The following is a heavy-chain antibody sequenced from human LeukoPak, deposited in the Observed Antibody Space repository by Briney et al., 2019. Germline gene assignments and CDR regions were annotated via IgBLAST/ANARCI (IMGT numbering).Heavy chain of an antibody. CDR2: TYYRSKRYN. CDR3: AREGTISGGSYLFDY. V-gene: IGHV6-1*01. CDR1: GDSVSSNSAA. J-gene: IGHJ4*02. D-gene: IGHD1-26*01. Sequence: SQTLPLTCAISGDSVSSNSAAWNWIRQSPSRGLEWLGRTYYRSKRYNDYAVSVKSRITINPDTSKNQFSLQLNSVTPEDTAVYYCAREGTISGGSYLFDYWGQGTLVTVSS.